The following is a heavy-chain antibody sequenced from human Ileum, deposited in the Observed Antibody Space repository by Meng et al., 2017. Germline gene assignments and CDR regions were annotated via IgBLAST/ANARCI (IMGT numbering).Heavy chain of an antibody. Sequence: EVQLVESGGGLVKPGGSLRLSCEASGLTFSNAWMTWARQAPGKGLEWVGRIKSKADGGTTDYAAPVKGRFTISRDDSKNTVHLQMNSLKTEDTAVYYCAARHSGYDWADYWGQGTLVTVSS. CDR3: AARHSGYDWADY. J-gene: IGHJ4*02. V-gene: IGHV3-15*01. D-gene: IGHD5-12*01. CDR2: IKSKADGGTT. CDR1: GLTFSNAW.